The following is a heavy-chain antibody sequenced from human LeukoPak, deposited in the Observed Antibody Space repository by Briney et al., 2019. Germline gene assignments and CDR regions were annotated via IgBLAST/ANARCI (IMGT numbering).Heavy chain of an antibody. Sequence: GASVKVSCKASGYTFTGYYMHWVRQAPGQGLEWMGWINPNSGGTNYAQKFQGRVTMTRDTSISTAYMELSRLRSDDTAVYYCARGYDFWSGYARDAFDIWGQGTMVTVSS. CDR1: GYTFTGYY. CDR3: ARGYDFWSGYARDAFDI. J-gene: IGHJ3*02. CDR2: INPNSGGT. D-gene: IGHD3-3*01. V-gene: IGHV1-2*02.